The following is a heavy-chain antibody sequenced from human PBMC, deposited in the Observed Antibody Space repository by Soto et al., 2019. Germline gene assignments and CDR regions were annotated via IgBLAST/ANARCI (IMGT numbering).Heavy chain of an antibody. D-gene: IGHD5-18*01. CDR1: GFPFSSYD. Sequence: GGSLRLSCAASGFPFSSYDMHWVRQAPGKGLEWVALIPYDGSRTSYSDSVKGRFTISRDNSKNMLFLQMDNLRADDTAVYYCPKEQAFEQLWVFDSWGQGTLVTVSS. CDR3: PKEQAFEQLWVFDS. V-gene: IGHV3-30*18. CDR2: IPYDGSRT. J-gene: IGHJ5*01.